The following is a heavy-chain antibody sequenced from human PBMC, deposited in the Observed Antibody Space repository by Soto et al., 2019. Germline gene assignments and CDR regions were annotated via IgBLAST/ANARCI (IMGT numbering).Heavy chain of an antibody. CDR3: ARDRYSGSGSYYTDNWFDP. CDR2: INSDGSST. J-gene: IGHJ5*02. Sequence: EVQLVESGGGVVQPGGSLRLSCAASGFTFSSYWMHWVRQAPGKGLVWVSRINSDGSSTSYADSVKGRFTISRDNAKKTLYLQMNSLRAEDTAVYYCARDRYSGSGSYYTDNWFDPSGQGTLVTVSS. CDR1: GFTFSSYW. D-gene: IGHD3-10*01. V-gene: IGHV3-74*01.